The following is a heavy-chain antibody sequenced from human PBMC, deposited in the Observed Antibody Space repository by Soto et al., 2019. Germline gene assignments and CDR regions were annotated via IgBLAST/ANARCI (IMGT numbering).Heavy chain of an antibody. CDR2: IKQDGSEK. J-gene: IGHJ6*03. CDR3: ARDRDYYYYMDV. Sequence: GGSLRLSCAASGFTFSSYWKSWVRQAPGKGLEWVANIKQDGSEKYYVDSVKGRFTISRDNAKNSLYLQMNSLRAEDTAVYYCARDRDYYYYMDVWGKGTTVTVSS. CDR1: GFTFSSYW. D-gene: IGHD3-10*01. V-gene: IGHV3-7*03.